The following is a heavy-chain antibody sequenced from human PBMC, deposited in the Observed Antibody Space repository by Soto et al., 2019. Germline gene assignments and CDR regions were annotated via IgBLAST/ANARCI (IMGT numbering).Heavy chain of an antibody. V-gene: IGHV3-30-3*01. D-gene: IGHD2-2*01. CDR1: GFTFNNYA. CDR2: ISYDGNNK. J-gene: IGHJ4*02. CDR3: ARGPSSLTRFDY. Sequence: HPWGSLRRYCAASGFTFNNYAMHWVRQAPGKGLEWVAVISYDGNNKYYADSVKGRFTISRDNSKNTLYLQMNSLRAEDTAVYYCARGPSSLTRFDYWGQGTLVTVSS.